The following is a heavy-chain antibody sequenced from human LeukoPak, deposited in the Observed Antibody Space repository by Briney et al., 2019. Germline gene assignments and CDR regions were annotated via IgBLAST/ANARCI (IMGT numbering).Heavy chain of an antibody. D-gene: IGHD5-18*01. CDR3: ARSRSGYSYEHGAFEI. Sequence: SSETLSLTCTASGGSISSYYWSWIRQPPGKGLEWIGYIYYSGSTNYNPSLKSRVTISVDTSKNQFSLKLSSVTAADTAVYYCARSRSGYSYEHGAFEIWGQGTMVTVSS. J-gene: IGHJ3*02. CDR2: IYYSGST. CDR1: GGSISSYY. V-gene: IGHV4-59*01.